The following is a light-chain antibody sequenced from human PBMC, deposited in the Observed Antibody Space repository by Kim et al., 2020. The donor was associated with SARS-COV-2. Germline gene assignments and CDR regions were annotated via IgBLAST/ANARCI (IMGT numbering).Light chain of an antibody. CDR1: QDISSN. CDR3: QQYSAYPRT. Sequence: DIQTTQSPSSLSASVGDRVTITCRAGQDISSNLAWFQQKPGKAPKSLIYAASSLQSGAPSRFSGAGSGTDFTLTISTLQAEDSGTYYCQQYSAYPRTFGQGTKVDIK. V-gene: IGKV1-16*01. CDR2: AAS. J-gene: IGKJ1*01.